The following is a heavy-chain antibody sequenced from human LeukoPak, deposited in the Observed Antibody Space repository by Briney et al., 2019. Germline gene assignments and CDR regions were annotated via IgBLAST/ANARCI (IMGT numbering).Heavy chain of an antibody. J-gene: IGHJ4*02. V-gene: IGHV3-53*01. CDR2: IYSDGST. D-gene: IGHD1-26*01. CDR3: ARERGRGRDSPWFDY. CDR1: GFSVSGDF. Sequence: GGSLRLSCAASGFSVSGDFMSWVRQAPGKGLEWVSVIYSDGSTYYADSVKGRFTISRDNSKNTLDLQMTGLRAEDTAVYYCARERGRGRDSPWFDYWGQGTLVTVSS.